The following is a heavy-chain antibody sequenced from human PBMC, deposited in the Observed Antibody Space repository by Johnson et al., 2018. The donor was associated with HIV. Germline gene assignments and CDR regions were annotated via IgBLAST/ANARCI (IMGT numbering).Heavy chain of an antibody. CDR1: GFTFSSYG. J-gene: IGHJ3*02. CDR2: IRYDGSNK. V-gene: IGHV3-30*02. Sequence: QVQLVESGGGVVQPGGSLRLSCAASGFTFSSYGMHWVRQAPGKGLEWVAFIRYDGSNKYYADSVKGRFTISRDNSKNTLYLQMNSLRAEDTAVYYCAKAPLSGYEDAFDIWGQGKMVTVSS. CDR3: AKAPLSGYEDAFDI. D-gene: IGHD3-22*01.